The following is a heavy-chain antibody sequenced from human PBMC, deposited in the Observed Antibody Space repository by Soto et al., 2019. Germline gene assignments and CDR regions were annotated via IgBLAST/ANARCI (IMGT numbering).Heavy chain of an antibody. J-gene: IGHJ4*02. CDR2: XXXYNGNT. CDR1: GYTFTSYG. CDR3: XXXXXXXXXXXXXXXXXXXXDY. Sequence: QVQLVQSGAEVKKPGASVKVSCKASGYTFTSYGISWVRQAPGQGLEWXXXXXXYNGNTNYAQKLQGRVTMTTDTXXXXXXXXXXXXXXXXXXXXXXXXXXXXXXXXXXXXXXXXXXDYWGQGTLVTVSS. V-gene: IGHV1-18*01.